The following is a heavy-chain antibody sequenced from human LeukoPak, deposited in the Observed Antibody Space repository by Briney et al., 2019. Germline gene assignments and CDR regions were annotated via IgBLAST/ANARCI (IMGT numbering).Heavy chain of an antibody. Sequence: SETLSLTCAVSGYSITSGYYWGWIRQPPGKGLEWIGNTYHSGSLYYNPSLKSRVTISVDTSKNQFSLSLNSVTAADTAVYYFTRGLSYYESSGSYYVYYFDSWGQGTLVTVSS. CDR2: TYHSGSL. CDR1: GYSITSGYY. D-gene: IGHD3-22*01. J-gene: IGHJ4*02. V-gene: IGHV4-38-2*01. CDR3: TRGLSYYESSGSYYVYYFDS.